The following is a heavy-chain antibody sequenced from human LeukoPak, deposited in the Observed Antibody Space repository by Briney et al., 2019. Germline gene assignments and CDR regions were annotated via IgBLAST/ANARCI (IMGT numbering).Heavy chain of an antibody. CDR2: INPNSGGT. Sequence: ASVKVSCKASGYTFTGYYMHWGRQAPGQGLEWMGWINPNSGGTSYAQKFQGRVTMTRDTSISTAYMELGRLTSDDTAVYYCARSVWNKAYSDRWGQGTLVAVSS. V-gene: IGHV1-2*02. D-gene: IGHD1/OR15-1a*01. CDR1: GYTFTGYY. J-gene: IGHJ5*02. CDR3: ARSVWNKAYSDR.